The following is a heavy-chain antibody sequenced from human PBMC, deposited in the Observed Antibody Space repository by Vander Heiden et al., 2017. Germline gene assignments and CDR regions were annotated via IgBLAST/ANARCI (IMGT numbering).Heavy chain of an antibody. J-gene: IGHJ5*02. CDR3: AKAGGHASGTYYAS. D-gene: IGHD3-10*01. V-gene: IGHV3-9*01. CDR1: GFTFDDYA. CDR2: ISWNGGSI. Sequence: EVPLVESGGGSVQTGRSLRLSCAASGFTFDDYARHWVRQAPGKGLEWVSSISWNGGSIGYADSVKGRFTISRDNARNSLYVQMNSLRVEDTAFYYCAKAGGHASGTYYASWGQGTLVSVSS.